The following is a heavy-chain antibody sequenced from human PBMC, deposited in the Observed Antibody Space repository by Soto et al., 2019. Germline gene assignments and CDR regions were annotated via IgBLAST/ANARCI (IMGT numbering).Heavy chain of an antibody. CDR1: GFALTAYT. J-gene: IGHJ4*02. CDR3: VREDGVVGASSAFDS. V-gene: IGHV3-21*01. Sequence: SLRLSCVASGFALTAYTMNWVRQGPGTGLEWVSSINGRSNYKYYSDSVKGRFTVSRGNAQNSLFLQMSRLGPEDTAVYYCVREDGVVGASSAFDSWGQGTLVTVSS. CDR2: INGRSNYK. D-gene: IGHD1-26*01.